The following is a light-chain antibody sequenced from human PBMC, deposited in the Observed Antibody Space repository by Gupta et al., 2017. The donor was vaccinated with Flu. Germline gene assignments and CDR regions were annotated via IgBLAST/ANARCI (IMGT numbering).Light chain of an antibody. CDR3: CSYTRSSTWV. Sequence: TTSDVGCYYFVSWYQQHSGKAPRLIIYNVEKRPSGVPDRFSGSKTGNTASLTVSGLQPEDEADYYCCSYTRSSTWVFGGGTKLSVL. CDR1: TSDVGCYYF. V-gene: IGLV2-11*03. CDR2: NVE. J-gene: IGLJ3*02.